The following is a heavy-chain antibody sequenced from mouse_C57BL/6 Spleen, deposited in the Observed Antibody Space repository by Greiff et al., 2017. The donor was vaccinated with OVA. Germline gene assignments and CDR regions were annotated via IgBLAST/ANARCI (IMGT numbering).Heavy chain of an antibody. CDR3: ARAYYYDC. CDR1: GYAFTNYL. V-gene: IGHV1-54*01. CDR2: INPGSGGT. J-gene: IGHJ2*01. D-gene: IGHD1-1*01. Sequence: QVQLQQSGAELVRPGTSVKVSCKASGYAFTNYLIEWVKQRPGQGLEWIGVINPGSGGTNYNEKFKGKATLTADKSSSTAYMQLSSLTSEDSAVYFCARAYYYDCWGKGTTLTVSS.